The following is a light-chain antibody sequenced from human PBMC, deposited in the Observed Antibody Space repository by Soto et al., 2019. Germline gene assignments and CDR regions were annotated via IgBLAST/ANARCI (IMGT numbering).Light chain of an antibody. J-gene: IGLJ2*01. CDR3: CSYAGGSTV. CDR2: EGT. V-gene: IGLV2-23*01. CDR1: SSDVGSYDL. Sequence: QSALTQPASVSGSPGQSITISCTETSSDVGSYDLVSWYQQHPGKAPKLMIYEGTKWPSGVSSRFSGSRSGNTASLTISGLQAEDEADYYCCSYAGGSTVFGGGTKLTVL.